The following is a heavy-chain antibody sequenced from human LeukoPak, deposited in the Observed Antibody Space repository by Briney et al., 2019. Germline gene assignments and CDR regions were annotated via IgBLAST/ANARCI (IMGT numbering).Heavy chain of an antibody. Sequence: SVKVSCKASGGTFSSYAISWVRQAPGQGLEWMGGIIPIFGTANYAQKFQGRVTITADESTSTAYMELSSLRSEDTAVYYCARFEYSSPDSGYGMDVWGQGTTVTVSS. D-gene: IGHD6-6*01. CDR2: IIPIFGTA. CDR1: GGTFSSYA. J-gene: IGHJ6*02. CDR3: ARFEYSSPDSGYGMDV. V-gene: IGHV1-69*13.